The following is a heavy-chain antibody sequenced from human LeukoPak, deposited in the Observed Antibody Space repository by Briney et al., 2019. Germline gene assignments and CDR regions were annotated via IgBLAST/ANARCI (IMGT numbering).Heavy chain of an antibody. D-gene: IGHD2-2*03. V-gene: IGHV3-21*04. CDR1: GFTFSSYS. CDR3: AKGMDIVVVPAATDAFDI. J-gene: IGHJ3*02. CDR2: ISSSSSYI. Sequence: GGSLRLSCAASGFTFSSYSMNWVRQAPGKGLEWVSSISSSSSYIYYADSVKGRFTISRDNAKNSLYLQMNSLRAEDTAVYYCAKGMDIVVVPAATDAFDIWGQGTMVTVSS.